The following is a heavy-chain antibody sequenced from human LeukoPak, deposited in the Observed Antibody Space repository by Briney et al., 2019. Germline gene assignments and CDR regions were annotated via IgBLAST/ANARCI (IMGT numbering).Heavy chain of an antibody. D-gene: IGHD4-17*01. J-gene: IGHJ3*02. CDR1: GFTFNRYS. Sequence: GESLRLSCVASGFTFNRYSMNWVRQAPGKGLEWVSSISISSSYIYYADSLKGRFTISRDNARNSLYLDMDSLRVEDTAVYYCARVGATVTGSDPFDIWGQGTIVTVSS. CDR3: ARVGATVTGSDPFDI. V-gene: IGHV3-21*01. CDR2: ISISSSYI.